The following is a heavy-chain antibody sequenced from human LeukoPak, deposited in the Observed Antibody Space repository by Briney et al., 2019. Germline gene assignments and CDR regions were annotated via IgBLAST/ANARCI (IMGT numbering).Heavy chain of an antibody. CDR3: ARGDIAAAGTSTPADY. V-gene: IGHV1-69*01. J-gene: IGHJ4*02. CDR2: IIPIFGTA. CDR1: GGTFSSYA. Sequence: GSSVKVSCKASGGTFSSYAISWVRQAPGQGLEWMGGIIPIFGTANYAQKFQGRVTITADESTSTAYMELSSLRSEDTAVCYCARGDIAAAGTSTPADYWGQGTLVTVSS. D-gene: IGHD6-13*01.